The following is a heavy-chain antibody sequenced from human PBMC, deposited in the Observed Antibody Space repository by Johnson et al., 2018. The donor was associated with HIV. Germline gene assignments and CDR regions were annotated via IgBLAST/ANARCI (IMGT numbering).Heavy chain of an antibody. V-gene: IGHV3-20*04. CDR2: IHWNGAGT. CDR3: ARDHTPVTGTTYKDAVEI. CDR1: GFTFDDYG. Sequence: VQLVESGGGVVRPGGSLRLSCAASGFTFDDYGLAWVRQAPGKGLEWVSGIHWNGAGTGYADSVKGRFTISRDNAKKSLYLQMNRLRAEDTALYYCARDHTPVTGTTYKDAVEIWGQGTMVTVSS. D-gene: IGHD1-7*01. J-gene: IGHJ3*02.